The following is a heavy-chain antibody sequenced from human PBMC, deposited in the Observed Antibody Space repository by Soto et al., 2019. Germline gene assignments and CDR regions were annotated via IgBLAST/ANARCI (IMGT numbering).Heavy chain of an antibody. V-gene: IGHV3-11*01. CDR2: ISSSGNSV. CDR3: AIDECRSWIHSYYFSLDV. Sequence: PGRSLRRYCAASGFTFRDYDMPWIRQAPGEGLCCVSFISSSGNSVYYADSVRGRFTVSRDNAKNSLYLQMNSLRAEDTAVYYWAIDECRSWIHSYYFSLDVLAQGTTVTVSS. J-gene: IGHJ6*02. CDR1: GFTFRDYD. D-gene: IGHD6-13*01.